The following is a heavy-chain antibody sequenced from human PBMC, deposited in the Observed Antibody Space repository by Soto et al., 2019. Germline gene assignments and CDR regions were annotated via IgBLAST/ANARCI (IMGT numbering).Heavy chain of an antibody. CDR1: GFTFSSYA. J-gene: IGHJ4*02. CDR2: ISGSGGRT. V-gene: IGHV3-23*01. CDR3: AKEKYSRGWSRSYFDY. Sequence: GGSLRLSCAASGFTFSSYAMSWVRQAPGKGLEWVSVISGSGGRTYYADSVKGRFPISRDNSKNTLYLQMNSPRAEDTAVYYCAKEKYSRGWSRSYFDYWGQGTLVTVSS. D-gene: IGHD6-19*01.